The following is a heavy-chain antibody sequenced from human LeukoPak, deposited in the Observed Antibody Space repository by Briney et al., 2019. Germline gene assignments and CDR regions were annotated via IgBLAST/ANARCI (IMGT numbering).Heavy chain of an antibody. V-gene: IGHV1-69*05. CDR1: GGTFSSYA. CDR2: IIPIFGTA. CDR3: ARGPDIVATIGNYYYMDV. D-gene: IGHD5-12*01. J-gene: IGHJ6*03. Sequence: SVKVSCKASGGTFSSYAISWVRQAPGQGLEWMGGIIPIFGTANYAQKFQGRVTITTDESTSTAYMELSSPRSEDTAVYYCARGPDIVATIGNYYYMDVWGKGTTVTVSS.